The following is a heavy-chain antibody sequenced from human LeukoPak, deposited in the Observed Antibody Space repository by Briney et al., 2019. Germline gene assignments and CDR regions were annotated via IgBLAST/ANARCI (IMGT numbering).Heavy chain of an antibody. D-gene: IGHD3-22*01. V-gene: IGHV4-61*05. Sequence: SETLSLTCTVSGDSISSSSSYWGWIRQPPGKGLEWIGYIYYSGSTNYNPSLKSRVTISVDTSKNQFSLKLSSVTAADTAVYYCARGGYYGSSGYYIGNDYWGQGTLVTVSS. J-gene: IGHJ4*02. CDR2: IYYSGST. CDR1: GDSISSSSSY. CDR3: ARGGYYGSSGYYIGNDY.